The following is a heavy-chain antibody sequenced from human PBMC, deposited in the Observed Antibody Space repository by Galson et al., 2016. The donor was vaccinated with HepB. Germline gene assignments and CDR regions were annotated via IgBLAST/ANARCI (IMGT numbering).Heavy chain of an antibody. Sequence: SLRLSCAASGFTFRGYAMHWVRQAPGKGPEWVAVISYDGRNRYYGDSVKGRFTISRDNSKNTLYLQMNSLRVEDTAVYYCARDQIAATGRYYYYGVDVWGLGTTVTVSS. J-gene: IGHJ6*02. CDR2: ISYDGRNR. CDR1: GFTFRGYA. D-gene: IGHD6-13*01. CDR3: ARDQIAATGRYYYYGVDV. V-gene: IGHV3-30*04.